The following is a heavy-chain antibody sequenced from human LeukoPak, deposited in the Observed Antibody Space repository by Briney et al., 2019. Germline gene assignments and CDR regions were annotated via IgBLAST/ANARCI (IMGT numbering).Heavy chain of an antibody. CDR2: IRNDGSNK. CDR1: GFTFGSYG. D-gene: IGHD3-16*02. J-gene: IGHJ6*03. V-gene: IGHV3-30*02. CDR3: AKHPGGFTGIVNYYYMDV. Sequence: GGSLRLSCAASGFTFGSYGMHWVRQAPGKGLEWVTFIRNDGSNKYYADSVKGRFTISRDNSKNTLYLQMNSLRLEDTAVYYCAKHPGGFTGIVNYYYMDVWGEGTTVTVSS.